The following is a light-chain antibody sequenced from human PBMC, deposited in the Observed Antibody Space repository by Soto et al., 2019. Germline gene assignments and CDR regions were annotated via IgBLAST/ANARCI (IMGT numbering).Light chain of an antibody. V-gene: IGLV2-8*01. CDR2: AVN. Sequence: QSVLTQPPSASGSPGQSVTISVAGTSGDVGGYNSVSWYQQHPGKAPKLMIYAVNKRPSGVPDRFSGSKSDNTASLTVSGLQAEDEADYYCSSYAGSTYVFGTGTKVTVL. CDR3: SSYAGSTYV. J-gene: IGLJ1*01. CDR1: SGDVGGYNS.